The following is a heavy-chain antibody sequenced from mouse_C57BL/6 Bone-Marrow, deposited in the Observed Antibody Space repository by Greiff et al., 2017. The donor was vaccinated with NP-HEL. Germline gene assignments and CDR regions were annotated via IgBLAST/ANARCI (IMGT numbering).Heavy chain of an antibody. Sequence: EVKLVESGGGLVQPGGSLKLSCAASGFTFSDYGMAWVRQAPRKGPEWVAFISNLAYSIYYADTLTGRFTISRENAKNTLYLEMSSLRSEDTAMYYCARREYSNYVGYAMDYWGQGTSVTVSS. CDR3: ARREYSNYVGYAMDY. V-gene: IGHV5-15*01. CDR1: GFTFSDYG. CDR2: ISNLAYSI. J-gene: IGHJ4*01. D-gene: IGHD2-5*01.